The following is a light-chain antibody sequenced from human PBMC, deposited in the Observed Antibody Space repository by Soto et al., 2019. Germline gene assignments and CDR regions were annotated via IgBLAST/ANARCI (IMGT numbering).Light chain of an antibody. CDR1: SSDVGGYNY. Sequence: QSVLTQPPSASGSPGQSVTISCIGTSSDVGGYNYVSWYQQHPGKAPKLMIYEVSKRPSGVPDRFSGSKSGSTASLTVSGLQAEDEADYYCSSYAASNNLGVFGGGTQLTVL. V-gene: IGLV2-8*01. CDR3: SSYAASNNLGV. J-gene: IGLJ2*01. CDR2: EVS.